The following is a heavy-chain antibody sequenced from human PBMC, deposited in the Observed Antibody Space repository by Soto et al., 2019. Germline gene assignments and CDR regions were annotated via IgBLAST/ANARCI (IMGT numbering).Heavy chain of an antibody. CDR3: ARAGLRYFLGPCWFDP. CDR2: IYYSGST. J-gene: IGHJ5*02. D-gene: IGHD3-9*01. CDR1: GGSISSGDYY. Sequence: SETLSLTCTVSGGSISSGDYYWSWIRQPPGKGLEWIGYIYYSGSTYYNPSLKSRVTISVDTSKNQFSLKLSSVTAADTAVYYCARAGLRYFLGPCWFDPWGQGTLVTVSS. V-gene: IGHV4-30-4*01.